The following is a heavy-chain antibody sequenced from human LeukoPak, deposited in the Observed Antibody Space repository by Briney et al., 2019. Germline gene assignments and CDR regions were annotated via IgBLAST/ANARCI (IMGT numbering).Heavy chain of an antibody. V-gene: IGHV4-38-2*02. CDR1: GYSISSDYY. D-gene: IGHD6-19*01. CDR3: ARQVVIAVAGTADWFDP. J-gene: IGHJ5*02. Sequence: SETLSLTCTVSGYSISSDYYWGWVRQPPGKGLEWIGSIHHSGRTYYNPSLKSRVTISVDTSKNQFSLKLSSVTAADTAVYYCARQVVIAVAGTADWFDPWGQGTLVTVSS. CDR2: IHHSGRT.